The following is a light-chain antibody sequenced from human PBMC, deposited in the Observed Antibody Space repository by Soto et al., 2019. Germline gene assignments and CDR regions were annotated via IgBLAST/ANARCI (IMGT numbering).Light chain of an antibody. CDR2: EVN. Sequence: QSALAQPASVSGSPGQSITISCGGTSSDVGAYIYVSWYQQFPGKAPKLILYEVNNRPSGVSNRFSGSKSDTTASLTISGLQPEDEADYYCSAYSGIDTKVFGTGTKVNVL. CDR3: SAYSGIDTKV. J-gene: IGLJ1*01. V-gene: IGLV2-14*03. CDR1: SSDVGAYIY.